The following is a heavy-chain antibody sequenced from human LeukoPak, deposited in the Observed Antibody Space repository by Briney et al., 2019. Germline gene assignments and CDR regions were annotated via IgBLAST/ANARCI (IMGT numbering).Heavy chain of an antibody. Sequence: PGGSLRLSCAASGFTFSQYWMHWVRQAPGKGLVWVSRIDPDGSSTNYADSVKGRFTISRDNAKNTLYLQLNSLRAEDTAVYYCAREDYSNYAPYFDYWGQGTLVTVSS. CDR3: AREDYSNYAPYFDY. CDR1: GFTFSQYW. CDR2: IDPDGSST. D-gene: IGHD4-4*01. J-gene: IGHJ4*02. V-gene: IGHV3-74*01.